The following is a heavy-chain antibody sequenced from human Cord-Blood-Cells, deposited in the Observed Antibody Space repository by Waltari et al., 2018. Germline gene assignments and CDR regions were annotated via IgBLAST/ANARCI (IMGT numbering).Heavy chain of an antibody. D-gene: IGHD2-2*01. Sequence: QVQLQQWGAGLLKPSETLSLTCAVYGGSFSGYYWSWIRQPPGKGLEWIGEINHSGSTNYHPALKSRVTISVDTSKNQFSLKLSSVTAADTAVYYCARGGYCSSTSCPYWFDPWGQGTLVTVSS. CDR2: INHSGST. V-gene: IGHV4-34*01. CDR1: GGSFSGYY. J-gene: IGHJ5*02. CDR3: ARGGYCSSTSCPYWFDP.